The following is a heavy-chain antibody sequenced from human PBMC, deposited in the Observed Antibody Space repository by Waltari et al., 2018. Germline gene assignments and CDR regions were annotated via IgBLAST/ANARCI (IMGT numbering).Heavy chain of an antibody. CDR2: IKQDGSEK. CDR1: GLTFRSYW. Sequence: EVQLVQSGGGLVQPGGSLRLSCAASGLTFRSYWMSWVRQAPGKGREWVANIKQDGSEKYYVDSVKGRFTSSRDNAKNSLYLQMNSLRAEDTAVYYCARDRGSQYFFDYWGQGTLVTVSS. CDR3: ARDRGSQYFFDY. V-gene: IGHV3-7*01. J-gene: IGHJ4*02. D-gene: IGHD5-12*01.